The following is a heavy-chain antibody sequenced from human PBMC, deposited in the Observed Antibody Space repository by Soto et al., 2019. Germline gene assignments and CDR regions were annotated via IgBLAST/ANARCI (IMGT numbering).Heavy chain of an antibody. Sequence: QVQLVESGGGVVQPGRSLRLSCAASGFTFSSYAMHWVRQAPGKGLEWVAVISYDGSNKYYADSVKGRFTISRDNSKNTRYLQMNSLRAEDTAVYYCAPSYRYYYYGMDVWGQGTTVTVSS. CDR2: ISYDGSNK. CDR3: APSYRYYYYGMDV. J-gene: IGHJ6*02. V-gene: IGHV3-30-3*01. CDR1: GFTFSSYA.